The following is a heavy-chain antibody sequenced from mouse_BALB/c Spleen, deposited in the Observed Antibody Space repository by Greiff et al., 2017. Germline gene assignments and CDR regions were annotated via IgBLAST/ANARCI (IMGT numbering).Heavy chain of an antibody. D-gene: IGHD1-1*01. J-gene: IGHJ4*01. CDR1: GFTFSNYW. CDR3: TRVVASMDY. Sequence: EVQLVESGGGLVQPGGSMKLSCVASGFTFSNYWMNWVRQSPEKGLEWVAEIRLKSNNYATHYAESVKGRFTISRDDSKSSVYLQMNNLRAEDTGIYYCTRVVASMDYWGQGTSVTVSS. CDR2: IRLKSNNYAT. V-gene: IGHV6-6*02.